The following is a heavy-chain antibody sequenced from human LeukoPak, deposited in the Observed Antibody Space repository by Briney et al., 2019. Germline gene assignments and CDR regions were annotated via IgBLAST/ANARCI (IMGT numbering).Heavy chain of an antibody. D-gene: IGHD3-10*01. V-gene: IGHV3-23*01. CDR1: GITLSNYA. CDR3: AKRGVVIRVILVGFHKEAYYFDS. Sequence: GGSLRLSCAVSGITLSNYAMSWVRQAPGKGLEWVAGISGSGGGINYADSVKGRFTISRDNPKNTLYLQMNNLSADDTAVYFCAKRGVVIRVILVGFHKEAYYFDSWGQGALVTVSS. J-gene: IGHJ4*02. CDR2: ISGSGGGI.